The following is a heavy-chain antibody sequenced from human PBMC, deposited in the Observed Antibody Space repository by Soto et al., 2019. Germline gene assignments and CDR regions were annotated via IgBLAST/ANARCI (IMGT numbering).Heavy chain of an antibody. D-gene: IGHD6-13*01. CDR3: ARAILAAAGLEYYYHYGMDV. CDR1: GFTFSSYS. CDR2: MSSSSSYI. V-gene: IGHV3-21*01. J-gene: IGHJ6*02. Sequence: EVQLVESGGGLVKPGGSLRLSCAASGFTFSSYSMNWVRQAPGKGLEWVSSMSSSSSYIYYADSGKGRFTISRDNAKNSLYLQMNTLRAEDTAVYYCARAILAAAGLEYYYHYGMDVWGQGTTVTVSS.